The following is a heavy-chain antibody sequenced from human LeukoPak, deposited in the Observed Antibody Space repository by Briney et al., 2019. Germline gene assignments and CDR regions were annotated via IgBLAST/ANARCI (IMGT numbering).Heavy chain of an antibody. CDR1: GFTFSSYG. Sequence: HPGGSLRLSCAASGFTFSSYGMHWVRQAPGKGLEWVAVIWYGGSDEYYADSVKGRFTISRDNSKNTLYLQMNSLRAEDTAVYYCVRDPSSSWYYFDYWGQGTLVTVSS. CDR3: VRDPSSSWYYFDY. CDR2: IWYGGSDE. D-gene: IGHD6-13*01. V-gene: IGHV3-33*08. J-gene: IGHJ4*02.